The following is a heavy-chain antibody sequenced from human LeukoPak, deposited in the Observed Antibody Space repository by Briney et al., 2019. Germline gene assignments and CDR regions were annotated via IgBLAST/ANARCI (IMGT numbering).Heavy chain of an antibody. CDR2: ISSSATYI. D-gene: IGHD3-22*01. CDR1: GCTFSSYT. Sequence: PGGSLRLSCAASGCTFSSYTMYWVCNGPGQGLEWVSSISSSATYIYWAHSLKGRFTISRDNAKNSMYLQMNILRAEDTAVDYSARALKDTPPHYDSDGYVFDYWGQGTLVPVSS. V-gene: IGHV3-21*01. J-gene: IGHJ4*02. CDR3: ARALKDTPPHYDSDGYVFDY.